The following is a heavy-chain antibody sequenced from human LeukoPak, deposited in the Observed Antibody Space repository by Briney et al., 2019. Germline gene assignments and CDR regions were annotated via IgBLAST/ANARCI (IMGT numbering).Heavy chain of an antibody. CDR2: INADDGNT. Sequence: ASVKVSCKPSGYIFTTYAIHWVRQAPGRGLEWMGLINADDGNTRYSQRFQGRVTTTRDTSANTAYMELSSLRFEDTAVYYCARGIVVKPSANWFDPWGQGTPVTVSS. D-gene: IGHD2-2*01. CDR1: GYIFTTYA. CDR3: ARGIVVKPSANWFDP. V-gene: IGHV1-3*01. J-gene: IGHJ5*02.